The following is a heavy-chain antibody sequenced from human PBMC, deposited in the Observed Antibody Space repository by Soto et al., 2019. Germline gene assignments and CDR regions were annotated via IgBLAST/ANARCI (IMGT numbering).Heavy chain of an antibody. CDR3: ARDTVSYGMDV. CDR1: GGSVSSGSYY. Sequence: QVQLQESGPGLVKPSETLSLTCTVSGGSVSSGSYYWSWIRQPPGKGLEWIGYIYYSGSTNYNPSLKSRVTISVDTSKNQFSLKLSSVTAAVTAVYYCARDTVSYGMDVWGQGTTVTVSS. CDR2: IYYSGST. J-gene: IGHJ6*02. V-gene: IGHV4-61*01.